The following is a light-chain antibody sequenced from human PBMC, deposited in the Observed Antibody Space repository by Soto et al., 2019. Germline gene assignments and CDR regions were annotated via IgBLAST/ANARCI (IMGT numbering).Light chain of an antibody. CDR3: QHYSSSPLSWT. V-gene: IGKV3-20*01. J-gene: IGKJ1*01. CDR2: GAS. CDR1: QSINIKY. Sequence: IVLTQSPGTLSLSPADRAILSCRASQSINIKYLAWYQQKPGQAPRLLIYGASSRATGIPDRFSGSGSGTDFTLTISRLEPEDFAVYYCQHYSSSPLSWTFGQGTKVELK.